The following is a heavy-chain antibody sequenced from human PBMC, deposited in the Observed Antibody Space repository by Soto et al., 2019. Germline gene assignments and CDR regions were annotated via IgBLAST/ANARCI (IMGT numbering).Heavy chain of an antibody. V-gene: IGHV4-59*02. D-gene: IGHD3-10*01. CDR3: ARVRGGAFDI. CDR1: GGSVNDYY. J-gene: IGHJ3*02. Sequence: PSETLSLTCSVSGGSVNDYYWSWVRQPPGKGLEWIGFVYYIGSTNYNPSLKSRVTISVDTSKNQFSLKLSSVTAADTAVYYCARVRGGAFDIWGQGTMVTVSS. CDR2: VYYIGST.